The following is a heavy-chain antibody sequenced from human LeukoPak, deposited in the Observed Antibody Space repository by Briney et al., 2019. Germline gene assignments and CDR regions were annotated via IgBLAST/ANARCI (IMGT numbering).Heavy chain of an antibody. J-gene: IGHJ6*03. CDR1: GGTFSSYA. Sequence: SVKVSCKASGGTFSSYATSWVRQAPGQGLEWMGRIIPIFGTANYAQKFQGRVTITTDESTSTAYMELSSLRSEDTAVYYCAILRITMVRGVNRGYYYYMDVWGKGTTVTVSS. CDR2: IIPIFGTA. V-gene: IGHV1-69*05. D-gene: IGHD3-10*01. CDR3: AILRITMVRGVNRGYYYYMDV.